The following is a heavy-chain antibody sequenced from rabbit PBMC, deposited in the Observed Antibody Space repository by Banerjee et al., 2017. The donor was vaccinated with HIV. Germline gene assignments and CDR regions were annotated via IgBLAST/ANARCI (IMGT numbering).Heavy chain of an antibody. CDR3: ARDLAGVIGWNFNL. Sequence: QQLVESGGDLVKPGASLTLTCKASGFSFSSGYDMCWVRQAPGKGLEWIGCIYAGSSGSTYYASWAKGRFTISKTSSTTVTLQMTSLTAADTATYFCARDLAGVIGWNFNLWGPGTLVTVS. CDR2: IYAGSSGST. V-gene: IGHV1S40*01. D-gene: IGHD4-1*01. CDR1: GFSFSSGYD. J-gene: IGHJ4*01.